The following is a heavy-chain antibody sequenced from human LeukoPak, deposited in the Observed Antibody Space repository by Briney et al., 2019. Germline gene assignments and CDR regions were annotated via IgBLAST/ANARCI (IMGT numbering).Heavy chain of an antibody. V-gene: IGHV4-39*01. D-gene: IGHD5-18*01. CDR3: ASRLWFNY. J-gene: IGHJ4*02. CDR2: IYYSGST. Sequence: PSETLSLTCTVSGGSISSSSYYWGWIRQPPGKGLEWIGSIYYSGSTYYNPSLKSRVTISVDTSKNQFSLKLSSVTAADTAVYYCASRLWFNYWGQGTLVTVSS. CDR1: GGSISSSSYY.